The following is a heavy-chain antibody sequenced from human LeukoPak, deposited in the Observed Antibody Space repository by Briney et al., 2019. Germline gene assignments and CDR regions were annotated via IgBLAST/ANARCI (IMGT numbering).Heavy chain of an antibody. Sequence: SETLSLTCAVYGGSFSSYYWSWIRQPPGKGLEWIGYIYYSGSTNYNPSLKSRVTISVDTSKNQFSLKLSSVTAADTAVYYCARERTPRYYDILTGNPNWFDPWGQGTLVTVSS. V-gene: IGHV4-59*12. CDR2: IYYSGST. CDR3: ARERTPRYYDILTGNPNWFDP. J-gene: IGHJ5*02. CDR1: GGSFSSYY. D-gene: IGHD3-9*01.